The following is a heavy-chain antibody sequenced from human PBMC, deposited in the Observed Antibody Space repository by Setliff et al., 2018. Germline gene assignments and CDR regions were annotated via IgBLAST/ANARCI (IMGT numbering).Heavy chain of an antibody. CDR2: VLHSGRT. D-gene: IGHD6-13*01. Sequence: SETLSLTCNVSGVSTSSSYWSWIRQPPGKGLEWIGNVLHSGRTNYNPSLKSRVTISVDTSTNQFSLRLNSVTAADTAVYYCVRESRSTWYRRDFWGQGTLVTVSS. CDR3: VRESRSTWYRRDF. J-gene: IGHJ4*02. V-gene: IGHV4-59*01. CDR1: GVSTSSSY.